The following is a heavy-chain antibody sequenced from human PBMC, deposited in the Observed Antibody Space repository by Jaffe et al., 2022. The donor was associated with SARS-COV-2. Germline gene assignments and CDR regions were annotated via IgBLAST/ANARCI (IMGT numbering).Heavy chain of an antibody. Sequence: QVQLVESGGGVVQPGRSLRLSCAASGFTFSSYGMHWVRQAPGKGLEWVAVISYDGSNKYYADSVKGRFTISRDNSKNTLYLQMNSLRAEDTAVYYCAKDLRAYSSSSDFDYWGQGTLVTVSS. CDR1: GFTFSSYG. CDR3: AKDLRAYSSSSDFDY. V-gene: IGHV3-30*18. CDR2: ISYDGSNK. J-gene: IGHJ4*02. D-gene: IGHD6-6*01.